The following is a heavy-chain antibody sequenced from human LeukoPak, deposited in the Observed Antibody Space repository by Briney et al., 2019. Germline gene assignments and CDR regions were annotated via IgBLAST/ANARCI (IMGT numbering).Heavy chain of an antibody. CDR3: ARGRRSRNWYIVFWFDP. Sequence: SSVTVSCKASGCTFSSCAIRWVRQSPGQGLEWVGRIIPILGIANSAQKFKGRVTITADKSTSTAYMELSSLRSEETAVYYCARGRRSRNWYIVFWFDPWGEGTLVTVSS. CDR2: IIPILGIA. V-gene: IGHV1-69*04. D-gene: IGHD6-13*01. CDR1: GCTFSSCA. J-gene: IGHJ5*02.